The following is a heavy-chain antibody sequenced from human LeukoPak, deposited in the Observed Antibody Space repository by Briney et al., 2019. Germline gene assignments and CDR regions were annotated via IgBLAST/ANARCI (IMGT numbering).Heavy chain of an antibody. J-gene: IGHJ4*02. V-gene: IGHV3-30*04. CDR3: TRVNYDSAEDY. CDR1: GFTFSNYA. CDR2: ISYDGRNK. Sequence: GRSLRLSCAASGFTFSNYAMHWVRQAPGKGLEWVAVISYDGRNKFYADSMKGRFTISRDNAKNSLYLQMNSLRDEDTAVYYCTRVNYDSAEDYWGQGTLVTVSS. D-gene: IGHD3-22*01.